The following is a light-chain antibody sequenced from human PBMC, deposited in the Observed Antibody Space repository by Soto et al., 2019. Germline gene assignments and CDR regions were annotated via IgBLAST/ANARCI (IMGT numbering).Light chain of an antibody. CDR3: QQYDTYWT. CDR2: KAS. Sequence: VHMIQSTSTLSASVRDRVSITCRASQTISSWLAWFQQRPGRAPKFLIYKASSLKSGVPSRFSGSGSGTEFTLTISSLQPDDFATYYCQQYDTYWTFGQGTKVDIK. J-gene: IGKJ1*01. CDR1: QTISSW. V-gene: IGKV1-5*03.